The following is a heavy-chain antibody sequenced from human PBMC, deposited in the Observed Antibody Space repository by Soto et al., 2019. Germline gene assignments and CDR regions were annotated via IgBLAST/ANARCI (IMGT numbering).Heavy chain of an antibody. Sequence: QVQLVQSGAEVKKPGASVKVSCKASGYTFTSYAMHWVRQAPGQRLEWMGWINAGNGNTKYSQKFQGRVTITRDTSASTAYMELSSLKSEDTDVYYWARSIVVVTAADYWGQGTLVTVSS. CDR2: INAGNGNT. D-gene: IGHD2-21*02. J-gene: IGHJ4*02. CDR1: GYTFTSYA. CDR3: ARSIVVVTAADY. V-gene: IGHV1-3*01.